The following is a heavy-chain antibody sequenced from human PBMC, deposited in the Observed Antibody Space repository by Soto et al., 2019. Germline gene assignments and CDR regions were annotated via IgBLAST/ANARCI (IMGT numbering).Heavy chain of an antibody. J-gene: IGHJ4*02. D-gene: IGHD5-18*01. CDR1: GFTFSSYS. CDR3: ARDRDVDTAMADY. Sequence: GSLRLSCAASGFTFSSYSMNWVRQAPGKGLEWVSSISSSSSHIYYADSVKGRFTISRDNAKNSLYLQMNSLRAEDTAVYYCARDRDVDTAMADYWGQGTLVTVSS. CDR2: ISSSSSHI. V-gene: IGHV3-21*01.